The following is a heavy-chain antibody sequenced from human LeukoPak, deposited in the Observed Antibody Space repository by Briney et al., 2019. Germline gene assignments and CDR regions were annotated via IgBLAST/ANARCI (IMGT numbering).Heavy chain of an antibody. J-gene: IGHJ4*02. CDR3: ARALGNSTGDY. CDR2: IKHDGSEE. CDR1: GFTFNIFW. Sequence: GGSLRLSCAASGFTFNIFWMSWVRQAPGKGLEWVANIKHDGSEEYYVDSVRGGFTISRDNAKNSLILQMNSLRGEDTAVYYCARALGNSTGDYWGQGTLVTVSS. V-gene: IGHV3-7*04. D-gene: IGHD7-27*01.